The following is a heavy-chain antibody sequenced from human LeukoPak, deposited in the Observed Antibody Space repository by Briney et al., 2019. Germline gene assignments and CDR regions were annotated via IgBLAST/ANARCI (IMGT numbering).Heavy chain of an antibody. CDR2: ISGSGGST. D-gene: IGHD6-19*01. CDR1: GFTFSSYA. Sequence: GGSLRLSCAASGFTFSSYAMSWVRQALGKGLEWVSAISGSGGSTYHADSVKGRFTISRDNSKNTLYLQMNSLRAEDTAVYYCAKAPRGYSSGPSDYWGQGTLVTVSS. V-gene: IGHV3-23*01. J-gene: IGHJ4*02. CDR3: AKAPRGYSSGPSDY.